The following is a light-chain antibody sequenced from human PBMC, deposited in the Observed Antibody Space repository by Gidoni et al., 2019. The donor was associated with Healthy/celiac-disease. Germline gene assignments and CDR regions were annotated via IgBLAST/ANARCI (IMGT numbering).Light chain of an antibody. J-gene: IGKJ1*01. Sequence: ESVLTQSPATLSLSPGERATLSCSASQSVSSYLAWYQQKPGQAPRLLIYDASNRATGIPARFSGSGSGTDFTLTISSLEPEDFAVYYCQQRSNWPWTFGQGTKVEIK. CDR2: DAS. V-gene: IGKV3-11*01. CDR1: QSVSSY. CDR3: QQRSNWPWT.